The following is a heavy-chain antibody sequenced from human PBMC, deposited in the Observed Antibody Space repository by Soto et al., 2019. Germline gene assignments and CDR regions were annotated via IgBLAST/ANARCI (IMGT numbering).Heavy chain of an antibody. V-gene: IGHV3-72*01. J-gene: IGHJ5*02. CDR3: ARDLGDSRRRFDP. D-gene: IGHD2-21*02. CDR2: SRDKAQGYST. Sequence: GGSLRLSCAGSGFTLSDHYIDWVRQAPGKGLEWVGRSRDKAQGYSTAYADSVKGRFTISRDNAKNSLYLQMNSLRDEDTAVYYCARDLGDSRRRFDPWGQGTLVTVSS. CDR1: GFTLSDHY.